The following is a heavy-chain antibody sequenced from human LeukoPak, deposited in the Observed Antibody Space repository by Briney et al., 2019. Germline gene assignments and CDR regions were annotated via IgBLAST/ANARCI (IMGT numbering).Heavy chain of an antibody. D-gene: IGHD3-10*01. V-gene: IGHV3-23*01. J-gene: IGHJ4*02. CDR2: ISGSGGST. Sequence: GGSLRLSCAASGFTFSSYAMSWVRQAPGKGLEWVSAISGSGGSTYYADSVKGRFTISRDNSKNTLYLRMNSLRAEDTAVYYCAKSDGSGSYFDYWGQGTLVTVSS. CDR3: AKSDGSGSYFDY. CDR1: GFTFSSYA.